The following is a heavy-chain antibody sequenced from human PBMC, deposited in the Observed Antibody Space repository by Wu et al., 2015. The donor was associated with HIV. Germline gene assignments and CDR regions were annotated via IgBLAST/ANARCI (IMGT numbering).Heavy chain of an antibody. CDR2: INPSGGAT. CDR1: GYTFTNYY. D-gene: IGHD4-11*01. V-gene: IGHV1-2*02. J-gene: IGHJ4*02. Sequence: QVQLVQSGAEVKKPGASVRLSCGTSGYTFTNYYIHWVRQAPGQGLEWMAWINPSGGATIYAESFQGRVTVTTDTSMKTVYMELNSLTSADAAIYYCARDATPITTEFDYWGQGTLITVSS. CDR3: ARDATPITTEFDY.